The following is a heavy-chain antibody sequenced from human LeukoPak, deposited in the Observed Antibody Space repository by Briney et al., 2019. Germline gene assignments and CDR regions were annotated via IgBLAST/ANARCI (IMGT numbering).Heavy chain of an antibody. CDR1: GGSISSYY. V-gene: IGHV4-59*08. CDR3: ARTDTYYDYVWGSYRYVQYFDY. J-gene: IGHJ4*02. Sequence: SETLSLTCTVSGGSISSYYWSWMRQPPGKGVEGIGYIYYSGSTNYNPSLKSRGTISVDRSKNKCSLKLSSVTAADTAVYYCARTDTYYDYVWGSYRYVQYFDYWGQGTLVTVSS. D-gene: IGHD3-16*02. CDR2: IYYSGST.